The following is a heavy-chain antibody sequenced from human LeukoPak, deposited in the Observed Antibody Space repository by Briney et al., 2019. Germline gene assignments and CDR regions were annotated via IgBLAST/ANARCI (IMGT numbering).Heavy chain of an antibody. CDR3: AKSIAAAGTGDYGMDV. J-gene: IGHJ6*02. Sequence: GGSLRLSCAASGFTFSSYAMHWVRQAPGKGLEWVAVISYDGSNKYYADSVKGRFTISRDNSKNTLYLQMNSLRAEDTAVYYCAKSIAAAGTGDYGMDVWGQGTTVTVSS. V-gene: IGHV3-30-3*01. CDR1: GFTFSSYA. CDR2: ISYDGSNK. D-gene: IGHD6-13*01.